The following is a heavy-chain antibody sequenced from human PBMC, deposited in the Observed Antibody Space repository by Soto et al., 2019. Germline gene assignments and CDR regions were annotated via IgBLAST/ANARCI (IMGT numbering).Heavy chain of an antibody. J-gene: IGHJ4*02. CDR2: ISCSGGIT. Sequence: GGSLRLSCAASGFTFSSYAMSWVRQAPGKGLEWVSVISCSGGITYYADSVKGRFTISSVNSKNTLYLQMNSLRAEDTAVSYSAKYPRNSGYDDYLDYWGQGTLVTVSS. D-gene: IGHD5-12*01. CDR3: AKYPRNSGYDDYLDY. CDR1: GFTFSSYA. V-gene: IGHV3-23*01.